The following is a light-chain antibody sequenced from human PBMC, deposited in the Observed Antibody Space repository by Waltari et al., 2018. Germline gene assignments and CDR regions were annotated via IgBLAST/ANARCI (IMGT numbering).Light chain of an antibody. Sequence: DIVMTQSPDALTVSRGERATIICKSSKSISDSSNNKDYLAWYQQKPGQPPKLLIYWAFTRESGVPDRFSGSGSETDFTLTITSLQAEDVAVYYCQQYLRFPLTFGGGTKVEI. J-gene: IGKJ4*01. V-gene: IGKV4-1*01. CDR3: QQYLRFPLT. CDR1: KSISDSSNNKDY. CDR2: WAF.